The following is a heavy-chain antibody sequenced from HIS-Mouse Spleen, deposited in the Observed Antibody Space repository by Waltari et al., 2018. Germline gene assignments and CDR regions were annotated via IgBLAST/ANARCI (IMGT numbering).Heavy chain of an antibody. D-gene: IGHD6-13*01. CDR3: AREIPYSSSWYDWYFDL. Sequence: QLQLQESGPGLVKPSETLSLTCTVSGGSISSSSYYWGWIRQPPGKGLEWIGRIYYRGGTYSNPSLKRRVTISVDTSKNQFSLKLSSVTAADTAVYYCAREIPYSSSWYDWYFDLWGRGTLVTVSS. CDR2: IYYRGGT. V-gene: IGHV4-39*07. CDR1: GGSISSSSYY. J-gene: IGHJ2*01.